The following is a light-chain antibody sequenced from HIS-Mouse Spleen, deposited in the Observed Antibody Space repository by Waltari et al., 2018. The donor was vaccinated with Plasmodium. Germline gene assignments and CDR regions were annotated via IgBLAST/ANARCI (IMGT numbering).Light chain of an antibody. V-gene: IGLV2-23*03. CDR2: EGS. CDR3: CSYAGSSTFV. CDR1: SSDVGSYNL. Sequence: QSALTQPASVSGSPGQSTTISCTGTSSDVGSYNLVSWYQQHPGKAPKLMSYEGSKRPSGDSNRFSGSKSGNTASLTISGLQAEDEADYYCCSYAGSSTFVFGGGTKLTVL. J-gene: IGLJ3*02.